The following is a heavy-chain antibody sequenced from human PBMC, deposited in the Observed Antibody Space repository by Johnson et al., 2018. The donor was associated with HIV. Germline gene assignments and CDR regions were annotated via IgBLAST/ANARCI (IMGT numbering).Heavy chain of an antibody. CDR1: GFTFDDYA. CDR3: ARGSGSYYSNAFDI. Sequence: VQLVESGGGLVQPGRSLRLSCAASGFTFDDYAMNWVRQAPGKGLEWVSNINWNGGSTGYADSVKGRFTISRDNAKNSLYLQINSLRAEDTALYCCARGSGSYYSNAFDIWGQGTMVTVSS. D-gene: IGHD1-26*01. V-gene: IGHV3-9*01. CDR2: INWNGGST. J-gene: IGHJ3*02.